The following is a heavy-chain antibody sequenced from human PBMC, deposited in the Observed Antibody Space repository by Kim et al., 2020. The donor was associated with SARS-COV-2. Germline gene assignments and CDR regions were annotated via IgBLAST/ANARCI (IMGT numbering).Heavy chain of an antibody. J-gene: IGHJ4*02. CDR2: MDPDNGNT. CDR1: GYTFKRYD. D-gene: IGHD6-25*01. V-gene: IGHV1-8*01. Sequence: ASVKVSCKGSGYTFKRYDINWVRQATGQGLEWMGWMDPDNGNTGYAERFQGRVTMTRDISISTGYMELSGLTSDDTAMYYCVRGAAPMVTVGGHWGQGTRVIVSS. CDR3: VRGAAPMVTVGGH.